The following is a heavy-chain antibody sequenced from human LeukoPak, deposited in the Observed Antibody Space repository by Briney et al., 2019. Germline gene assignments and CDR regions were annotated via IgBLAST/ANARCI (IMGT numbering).Heavy chain of an antibody. CDR2: ISSSSSYI. V-gene: IGHV3-21*01. CDR3: ARDRVARKNIDY. J-gene: IGHJ4*02. Sequence: PGGSLRLSCAASGFTFSSYSMNWVRQAPGKGLEWVSSISSSSSYIYYADSVKGRFTISRDNAKNSLYLQMNSLRAEDTAVYYCARDRVARKNIDYWGQGTLVTVSS. CDR1: GFTFSSYS. D-gene: IGHD2-15*01.